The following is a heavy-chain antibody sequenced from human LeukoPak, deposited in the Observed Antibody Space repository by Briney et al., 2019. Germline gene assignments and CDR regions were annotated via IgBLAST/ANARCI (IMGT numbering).Heavy chain of an antibody. CDR1: GFTFSNYW. J-gene: IGHJ4*02. CDR2: VNSDGSST. Sequence: GGSLRLSCAASGFTFSNYWMHWVRQAPGKGLVWVSRVNSDGSSTTSADSVKGRFTISRDNAKNTLYLQMNSLRAEDTAVYYCAKGGATVIDYWGQGTLVTVSS. V-gene: IGHV3-74*01. D-gene: IGHD4-17*01. CDR3: AKGGATVIDY.